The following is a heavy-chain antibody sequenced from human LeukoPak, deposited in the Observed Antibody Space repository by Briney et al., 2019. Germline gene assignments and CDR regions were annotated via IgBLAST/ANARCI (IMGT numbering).Heavy chain of an antibody. V-gene: IGHV4-61*02. CDR2: IYTSGST. CDR1: GGSISSGSYY. J-gene: IGHJ5*02. D-gene: IGHD1-26*01. CDR3: ARGTGNYYAVHWFDP. Sequence: TSETLSLTCTVSGGSISSGSYYWSWIRQPAGKGLEWIGRIYTSGSTNYNPSLKSRVTISVDTSKNQFSLKLSSVTAADTAVYFCARGTGNYYAVHWFDPWGQGTLVTVSS.